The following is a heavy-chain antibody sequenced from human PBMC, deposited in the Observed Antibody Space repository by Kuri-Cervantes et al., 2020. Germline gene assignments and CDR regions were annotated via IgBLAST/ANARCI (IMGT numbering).Heavy chain of an antibody. CDR1: GFTFSSYG. J-gene: IGHJ4*02. CDR3: AKSHTYYYDSSGHKAPRFDY. Sequence: GGSLRLSCAASGFTFSSYGMHWVRQAPGKGLEWVAVISYDGSNKYYADSVKGRFTISRDNSKNTLYLQMSSLRAEDTALYYCAKSHTYYYDSSGHKAPRFDYWGQGTLVTVSS. V-gene: IGHV3-30*18. D-gene: IGHD3-22*01. CDR2: ISYDGSNK.